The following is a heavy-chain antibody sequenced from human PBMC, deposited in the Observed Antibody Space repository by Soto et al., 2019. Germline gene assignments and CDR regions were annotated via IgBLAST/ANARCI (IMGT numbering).Heavy chain of an antibody. Sequence: ASVKVSCKASGYTFTSYYMHWVRQAPGQGLEWMGIINPSGGSTSYAQKFQGRVTMTRDTSTSTVYMELRSLRSDDTAVYYCARDQANTYYDFWSGYSGPFDYWGQGTLVTVSS. CDR3: ARDQANTYYDFWSGYSGPFDY. D-gene: IGHD3-3*01. J-gene: IGHJ4*02. CDR1: GYTFTSYY. CDR2: INPSGGST. V-gene: IGHV1-46*01.